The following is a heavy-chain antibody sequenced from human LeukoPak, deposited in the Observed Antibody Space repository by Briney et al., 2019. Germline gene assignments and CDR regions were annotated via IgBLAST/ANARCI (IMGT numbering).Heavy chain of an antibody. V-gene: IGHV3-11*04. CDR3: ARSYYYDSSGYLDY. CDR1: GFTFSDYY. Sequence: PGGSLRLSCAASGFTFSDYYMNWIRPAPGKGLGGVSYISSSGHTIYYADSVKGRFTISRDNAKNSLFLQMNSLRAEDTAVYYCARSYYYDSSGYLDYWGQGTLVTVSS. CDR2: ISSSGHTI. J-gene: IGHJ4*02. D-gene: IGHD3-22*01.